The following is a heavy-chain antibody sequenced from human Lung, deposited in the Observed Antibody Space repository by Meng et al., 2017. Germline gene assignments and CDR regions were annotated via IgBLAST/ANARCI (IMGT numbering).Heavy chain of an antibody. J-gene: IGHJ5*02. CDR1: GGSINNYY. V-gene: IGHV4-4*07. CDR2: IYSSGST. CDR3: TRQFFDYVWGSYRPNWFDA. Sequence: GRLQESGPGLVKASETLSLTCTVSGGSINNYYWSWIRQPAGKGLEWIGRIYSSGSTDYNPSLRSRVTMSVDTSKNQFSLKLTSVTAADTAVYYCTRQFFDYVWGSYRPNWFDAWGQGTLVTVSS. D-gene: IGHD3-16*01.